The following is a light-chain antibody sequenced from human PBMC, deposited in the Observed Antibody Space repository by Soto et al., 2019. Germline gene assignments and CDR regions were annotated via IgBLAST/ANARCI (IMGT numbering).Light chain of an antibody. Sequence: QSALTQPRSVSGSPGQSVTISCTGTSSDVGGYNCVSWYRQHPGKAPKLMIYDVTKRPSGVPDRFSGSKSGHTASLTISGLQAEDEADYYCCSYAGSNTFVLFGGGTKLTVL. J-gene: IGLJ2*01. CDR3: CSYAGSNTFVL. CDR2: DVT. CDR1: SSDVGGYNC. V-gene: IGLV2-11*01.